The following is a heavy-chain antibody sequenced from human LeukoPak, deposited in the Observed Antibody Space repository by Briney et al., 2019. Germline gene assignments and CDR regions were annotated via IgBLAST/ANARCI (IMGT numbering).Heavy chain of an antibody. Sequence: SGGSLRLACAASGFTFSSYSMHWVRQAPGKGLEWVSSISTRSSYIYYADSVKGRFTTSRDNAKNSLYLQMNSLRAEDTAEYYCARVSILRYLDWREKYDAFDIWGQGTMVTVSS. V-gene: IGHV3-21*01. CDR3: ARVSILRYLDWREKYDAFDI. CDR2: ISTRSSYI. D-gene: IGHD3-9*01. J-gene: IGHJ3*02. CDR1: GFTFSSYS.